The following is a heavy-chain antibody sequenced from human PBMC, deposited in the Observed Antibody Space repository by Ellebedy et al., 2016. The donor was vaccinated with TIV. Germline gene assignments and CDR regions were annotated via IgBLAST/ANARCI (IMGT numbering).Heavy chain of an antibody. D-gene: IGHD1-26*01. J-gene: IGHJ3*02. Sequence: GESLKISXAASGFTFSSYSMNWVRQAPGKGLEWVSYISSSSSTIYYADSVKGRFTISRDNAKNSLYLQMNSLRDEDTAVYYCAKAGRGNYYPDAFDIWGQGTMVTVSS. CDR1: GFTFSSYS. CDR3: AKAGRGNYYPDAFDI. CDR2: ISSSSSTI. V-gene: IGHV3-48*02.